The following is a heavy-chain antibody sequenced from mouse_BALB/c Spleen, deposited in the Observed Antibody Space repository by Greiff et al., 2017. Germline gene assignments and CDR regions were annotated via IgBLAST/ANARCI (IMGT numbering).Heavy chain of an antibody. CDR1: GFSLTSYG. D-gene: IGHD1-1*01. CDR2: IWAGGST. V-gene: IGHV2-9*02. CDR3: ARDRGYGSYAMDY. J-gene: IGHJ4*01. Sequence: QVQLQQSGPGLVAPSQSLSITCTVSGFSLTSYGVHWVRQPPGKGLEWLGVIWAGGSTNYNSALMSRLSISKDNSKSQVFLKMNSLQTDDTAMYYCARDRGYGSYAMDYWGQGTSVTVSS.